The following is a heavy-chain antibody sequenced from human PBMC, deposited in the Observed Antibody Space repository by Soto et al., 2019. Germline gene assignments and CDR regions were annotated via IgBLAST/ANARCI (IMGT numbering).Heavy chain of an antibody. Sequence: NPSETLSLTCTVSGGSISSYYWSWIRQPPGKGLEWIGYIYYSGSTNYNPSLKSRVTISVDTSKNQFSLKLSSVTAADTAVYYCARVRPGDYEYYYYYYGMDVWGQGTTVTVSS. D-gene: IGHD4-17*01. J-gene: IGHJ6*02. CDR3: ARVRPGDYEYYYYYYGMDV. CDR2: IYYSGST. V-gene: IGHV4-59*01. CDR1: GGSISSYY.